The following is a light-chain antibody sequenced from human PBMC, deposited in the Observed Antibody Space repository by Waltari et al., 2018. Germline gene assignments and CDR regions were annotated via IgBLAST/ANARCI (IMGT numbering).Light chain of an antibody. CDR1: QSILYSSNNKNY. CDR2: WAS. V-gene: IGKV4-1*01. J-gene: IGKJ1*01. CDR3: QQYYTTPWT. Sequence: DIVMTQSPDSLAVSLGERATLSCKSSQSILYSSNNKNYLAWLQQKPGQPPQLLISWASIRESGVPERFSGSGSGTDLTLTISSLQAEDVAVYYCQQYYTTPWTFGQGTKVEIK.